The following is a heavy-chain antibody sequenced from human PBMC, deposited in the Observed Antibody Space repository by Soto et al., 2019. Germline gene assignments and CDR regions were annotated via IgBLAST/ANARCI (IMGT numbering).Heavy chain of an antibody. V-gene: IGHV4-30-4*01. CDR2: IYYSGST. D-gene: IGHD6-13*01. CDR1: GGSISSGDYY. J-gene: IGHJ4*02. Sequence: QVQLQESGPGLVKPSQTLSLTCTVSGGSISSGDYYWRWIRQPPGKGLEWIGYIYYSGSTYYNPSLKSRVTISVDTSKNQFSLKLSSVTAADTAVYYCARFSVGWAAGLDYWGQGTLVTVSS. CDR3: ARFSVGWAAGLDY.